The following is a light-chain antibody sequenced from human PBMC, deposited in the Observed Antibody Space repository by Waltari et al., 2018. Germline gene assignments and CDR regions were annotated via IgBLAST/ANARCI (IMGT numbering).Light chain of an antibody. V-gene: IGKV1-5*03. CDR3: QQYQTYWT. CDR1: QSIDTW. Sequence: DIRMTQSPSTLSASVGDRVTITCRASQSIDTWLAWYQQKPGKAPKLLIYKASSLQSGVPSRFSGSGSGTEFTLTLSSLQPDDLATYFCQQYQTYWTFGQGTKVEIK. CDR2: KAS. J-gene: IGKJ1*01.